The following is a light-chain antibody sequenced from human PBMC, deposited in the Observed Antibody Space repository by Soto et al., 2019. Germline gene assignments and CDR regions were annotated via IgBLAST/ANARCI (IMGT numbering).Light chain of an antibody. CDR3: RQYNSYSWT. Sequence: DIQMTQSPSTLSASVEDRVTITCRASQNINIWLAWYQQKPGKAPKLLIFVASSLESGVPPRFSGTGSRTGFTLTISSRRPDDLVSKYSRQYNSYSWTFGQWTKVESK. CDR1: QNINIW. J-gene: IGKJ1*01. V-gene: IGKV1-5*01. CDR2: VAS.